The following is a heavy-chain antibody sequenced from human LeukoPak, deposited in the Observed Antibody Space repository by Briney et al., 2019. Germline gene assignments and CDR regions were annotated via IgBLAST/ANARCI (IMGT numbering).Heavy chain of an antibody. D-gene: IGHD5-18*01. J-gene: IGHJ4*02. CDR2: ICGSGAST. CDR1: GYTFTSYA. CDR3: AKRGGVRGYSYHSGYDY. V-gene: IGHV3-23*01. Sequence: GESLRLSCAASGYTFTSYAMSWVRQTPGKGLEWVSAICGSGASTYYADSVKGRFTISRDNSKSTLYLQMNSLRAEDTAIYYCAKRGGVRGYSYHSGYDYWGQGTLVTVSS.